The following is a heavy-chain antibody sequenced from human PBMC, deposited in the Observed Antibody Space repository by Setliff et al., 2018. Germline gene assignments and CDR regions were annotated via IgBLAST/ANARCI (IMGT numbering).Heavy chain of an antibody. CDR3: ARTFYYDDSGSNRLLYYFDY. CDR2: IYWDDDE. J-gene: IGHJ4*02. V-gene: IGHV2-5*02. Sequence: SGPTLVNPTETLTLTCSFSGFSLTTASVGVGWIRQPPGKALEWLGLIYWDDDERYSPSLKNRVRFTKDTSKNQVVLTMTSMDPVDAATYYCARTFYYDDSGSNRLLYYFDYWGQGALVTVSS. CDR1: GFSLTTASVG. D-gene: IGHD3-22*01.